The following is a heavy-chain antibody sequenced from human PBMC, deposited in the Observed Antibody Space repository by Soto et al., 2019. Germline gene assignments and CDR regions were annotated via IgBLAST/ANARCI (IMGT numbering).Heavy chain of an antibody. J-gene: IGHJ4*01. CDR1: GFTFNSFH. Sequence: QVQLVESGGGVVQPGRSLRLSCAASGFTFNSFHMHWVRQAPGKGLEWVAVIWYDGSNKYYADSVKGRFTISRDNSKNTLYLQMNSLRVEDTAVYYCARPRNYGSGSYWYDYWGHGTLVTVSS. V-gene: IGHV3-33*01. D-gene: IGHD3-10*01. CDR3: ARPRNYGSGSYWYDY. CDR2: IWYDGSNK.